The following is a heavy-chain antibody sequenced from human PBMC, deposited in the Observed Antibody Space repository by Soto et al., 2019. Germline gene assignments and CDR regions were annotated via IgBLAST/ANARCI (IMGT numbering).Heavy chain of an antibody. J-gene: IGHJ6*02. CDR3: ARDRGGSNGMDV. CDR1: GFTFSSYD. CDR2: IGTAGDT. Sequence: EVQLVESGGGLVQPGGSLRLSCAASGFTFSSYDMHWVRQATGKGLEWVSAIGTAGDTYYPGSVKGRFTISRENAKNPLYLQMNGLRAGDTAVYYCARDRGGSNGMDVWGQGTTVTVSS. D-gene: IGHD1-26*01. V-gene: IGHV3-13*01.